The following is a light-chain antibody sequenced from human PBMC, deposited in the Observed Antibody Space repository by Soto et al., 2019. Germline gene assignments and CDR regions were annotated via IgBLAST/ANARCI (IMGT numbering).Light chain of an antibody. V-gene: IGLV2-23*02. CDR3: CSYAGRATYV. J-gene: IGLJ2*01. CDR1: SSDVGSYNL. CDR2: EVF. Sequence: QSVLTQPASVSGSPGQSITISCTGPSSDVGSYNLVSWYQQYPGKAPKLIIFEVFKRPSGVSHRFSGSKSGNTASLTISGLQAEDEANYYCCSYAGRATYVFGGGTKVTAL.